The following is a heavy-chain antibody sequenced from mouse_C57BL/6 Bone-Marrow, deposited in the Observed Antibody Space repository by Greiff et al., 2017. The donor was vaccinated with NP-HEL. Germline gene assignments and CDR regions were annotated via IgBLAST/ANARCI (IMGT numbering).Heavy chain of an antibody. CDR1: GFTFSSYA. CDR3: TRDQGGNYVNYAMDY. Sequence: EVKLVESGEGLVKPGGSLKLSCAASGFTFSSYAMSWVRQTPEQRLEWVAYISSGGDYIYYADTVKGRFTISRDNARNTLYLQMSSLKSEDTAMYYCTRDQGGNYVNYAMDYWGQGTSVTVSS. D-gene: IGHD2-1*01. J-gene: IGHJ4*01. V-gene: IGHV5-9-1*02. CDR2: ISSGGDYI.